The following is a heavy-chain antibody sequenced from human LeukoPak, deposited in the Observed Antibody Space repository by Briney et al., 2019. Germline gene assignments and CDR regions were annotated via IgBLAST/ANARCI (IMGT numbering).Heavy chain of an antibody. J-gene: IGHJ3*02. CDR3: ARGYELYYYDSGGSTDAFEI. V-gene: IGHV4-30-2*01. Sequence: NPSQTLSLTCAVSGGSISIGGYSWSWIRQPPGKGLEWIGYIYHSGSTDYNPSLKSRVTMSVDTSKNHFSLKLSSVTAADTAVYYCARGYELYYYDSGGSTDAFEIWGQGTMVTVSA. D-gene: IGHD3-22*01. CDR1: GGSISIGGYS. CDR2: IYHSGST.